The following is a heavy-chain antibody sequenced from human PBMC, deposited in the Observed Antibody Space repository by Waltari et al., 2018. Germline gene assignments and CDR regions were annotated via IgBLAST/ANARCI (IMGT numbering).Heavy chain of an antibody. Sequence: QITLKESGPTLVKSTQTLTLTCTFSGFSLSTSGVGVGWIRQPPGKALEWLALIYWDDDKRYSPSLKSSLTITKDTSKNQVVLTMTNMDPVGTATYFCAHTRYSLTGYEYYFDCWGQGTLVTVSS. CDR1: GFSLSTSGVG. CDR2: IYWDDDK. D-gene: IGHD3-9*01. CDR3: AHTRYSLTGYEYYFDC. V-gene: IGHV2-5*02. J-gene: IGHJ4*02.